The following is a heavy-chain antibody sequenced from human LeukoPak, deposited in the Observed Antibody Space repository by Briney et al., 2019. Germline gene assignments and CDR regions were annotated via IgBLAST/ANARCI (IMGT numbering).Heavy chain of an antibody. Sequence: GGSLRLSCAASGFSVSSNYMIWVRQAPGKGLEWVSIIYSGGSTYYADSVKGRFTISRDNSKNTLYLQMNSLKTEDTAVYYCTRLDSGWYGGVDYWGQGTLVTVSS. D-gene: IGHD6-19*01. CDR2: IYSGGST. J-gene: IGHJ4*02. V-gene: IGHV3-53*01. CDR1: GFSVSSNY. CDR3: TRLDSGWYGGVDY.